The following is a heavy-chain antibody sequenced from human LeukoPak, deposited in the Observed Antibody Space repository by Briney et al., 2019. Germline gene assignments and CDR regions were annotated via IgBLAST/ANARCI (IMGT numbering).Heavy chain of an antibody. CDR3: ARHHRGTMIVVALGGNWFDP. Sequence: PSETLSLTCTVSGYSISSGYYWGWIRQPPGKGLEWIGSIYHSGSTNYNPSLKSRVTISVDTSKNQFSLKLSSVTAADTAVYYCARHHRGTMIVVALGGNWFDPWGQGTLVTVSS. CDR1: GYSISSGYY. J-gene: IGHJ5*02. D-gene: IGHD3-22*01. CDR2: IYHSGST. V-gene: IGHV4-38-2*02.